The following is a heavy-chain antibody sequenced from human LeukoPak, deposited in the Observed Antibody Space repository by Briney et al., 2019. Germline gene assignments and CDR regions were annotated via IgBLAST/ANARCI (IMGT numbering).Heavy chain of an antibody. D-gene: IGHD6-13*01. V-gene: IGHV1-2*02. CDR2: INPNSGVT. Sequence: ASVKVSCKASGYTFIAYYTHWVRQAPGQGLEWMGWINPNSGVTFYAQKFQGRVTMTRDTSIRTAYMELRSLRSDDTAVYYCARDLPYSSSWESIDYWGQGTLVTVSS. CDR1: GYTFIAYY. CDR3: ARDLPYSSSWESIDY. J-gene: IGHJ4*02.